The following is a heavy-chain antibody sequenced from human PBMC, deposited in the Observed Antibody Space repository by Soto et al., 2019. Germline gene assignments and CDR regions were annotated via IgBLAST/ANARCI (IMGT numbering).Heavy chain of an antibody. Sequence: TSETLSLTCTVSGGSISSFYWSWIRQPPGKGLELIGYIYYSGSTNYNPSLKSRVTISVDTSKDQFSLKLSSVTAADTAAYYCARLPIRYFDWSRTPGQGLASYWGQGTLVTVSS. CDR3: ARLPIRYFDWSRTPGQGLASY. D-gene: IGHD3-9*01. J-gene: IGHJ4*02. CDR1: GGSISSFY. CDR2: IYYSGST. V-gene: IGHV4-59*08.